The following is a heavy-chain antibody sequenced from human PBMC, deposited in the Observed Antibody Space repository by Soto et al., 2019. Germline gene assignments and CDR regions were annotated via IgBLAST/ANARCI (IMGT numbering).Heavy chain of an antibody. V-gene: IGHV4-34*01. J-gene: IGHJ6*02. CDR3: ASNTTRGYSYGYGYYYYGMDV. Sequence: XATLSLSCAVYGGSFSGYYWSWIRQPPGKGLEWIGEINHSGSTNYNPSLKSRVTISVDTSKNQFSLKLSSVTAADTAVYYCASNTTRGYSYGYGYYYYGMDVWGQGTTVTVSS. CDR1: GGSFSGYY. CDR2: INHSGST. D-gene: IGHD5-18*01.